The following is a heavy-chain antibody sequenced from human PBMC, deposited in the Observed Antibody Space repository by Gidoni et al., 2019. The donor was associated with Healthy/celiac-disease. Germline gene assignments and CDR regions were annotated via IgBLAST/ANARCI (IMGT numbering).Heavy chain of an antibody. CDR2: INHRGST. Sequence: QVQLQQWGAGLLKPSEALSLTSAVYSGSFSGYYWSWIRQPPGKGLEWIGEINHRGSTNYKPSLKSRVTRSVDTSKNQFSLKLSSVTAADTAVYYCARGPRAYCSSTSCHDYWGQGTLVTVSS. CDR3: ARGPRAYCSSTSCHDY. CDR1: SGSFSGYY. V-gene: IGHV4-34*01. D-gene: IGHD2-2*01. J-gene: IGHJ4*02.